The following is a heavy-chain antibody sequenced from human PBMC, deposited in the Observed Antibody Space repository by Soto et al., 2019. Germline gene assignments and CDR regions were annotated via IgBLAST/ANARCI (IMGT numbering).Heavy chain of an antibody. J-gene: IGHJ4*01. Sequence: GKGLEWVSIIYSDDYTYYAASVKGRFTISRDNSTNTLYLQMSSLRAEDTAVYYCAKRRYCPSTTCLDYWGQGTLVSVSS. D-gene: IGHD2-2*01. CDR2: IYSDDYT. CDR3: AKRRYCPSTTCLDY. V-gene: IGHV3-66*01.